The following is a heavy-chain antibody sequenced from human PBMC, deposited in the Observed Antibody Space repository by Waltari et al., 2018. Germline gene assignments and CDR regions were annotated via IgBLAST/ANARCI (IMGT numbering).Heavy chain of an antibody. D-gene: IGHD4-17*01. Sequence: VQLLESGGGLVQSGGSLRLSCAASGFTFRISAMTWVRQAPGKGVEWVSVISGSGGSTDYADSVKGRFTISRDNSKNTLYLQMNNLRVEDTAVYYCASSLYGDYTQIWGRVFDYWGQGTLVTVSS. J-gene: IGHJ4*02. CDR3: ASSLYGDYTQIWGRVFDY. CDR1: GFTFRISA. CDR2: ISGSGGST. V-gene: IGHV3-23*01.